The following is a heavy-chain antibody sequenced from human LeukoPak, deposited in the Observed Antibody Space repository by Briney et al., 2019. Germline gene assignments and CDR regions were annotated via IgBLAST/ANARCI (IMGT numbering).Heavy chain of an antibody. Sequence: GGSLRLSCAASGLTFSDYYMSWIRQAPGKGLEWVSYISRSGSTIYYADSVKGRFTISRDNAKNSLYLQMNRLRPEDAAVYYCAKAPVTTCRGAFCYPFDYWGLGTLVTVSS. V-gene: IGHV3-11*01. J-gene: IGHJ4*02. D-gene: IGHD2-15*01. CDR3: AKAPVTTCRGAFCYPFDY. CDR1: GLTFSDYY. CDR2: ISRSGSTI.